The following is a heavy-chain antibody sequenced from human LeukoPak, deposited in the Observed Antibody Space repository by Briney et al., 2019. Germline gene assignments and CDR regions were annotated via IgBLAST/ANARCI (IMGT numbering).Heavy chain of an antibody. V-gene: IGHV3-23*01. D-gene: IGHD6-13*01. CDR2: ITGYGAT. Sequence: PGGSLRLSCAHSVFSFSNFAMMRVHLDPGTAMQWPSTITGYGATFYAHSVRGRFTIFRDTSMNTLFLQMNGLGAEDTAVYYCAKGAAAGKVDWFDPWGQGTLVTVSS. J-gene: IGHJ5*02. CDR3: AKGAAAGKVDWFDP. CDR1: VFSFSNFA.